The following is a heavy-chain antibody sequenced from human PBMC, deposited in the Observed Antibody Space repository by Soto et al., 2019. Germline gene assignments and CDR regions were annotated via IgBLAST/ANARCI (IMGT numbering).Heavy chain of an antibody. D-gene: IGHD4-17*01. CDR1: GYTFTTYA. V-gene: IGHV1-3*01. CDR3: ARDWGTTTVSLNWFDP. CDR2: INAGNGNT. Sequence: ASVKVSCKASGYTFTTYAMHWVRQAPGQRLEWMGWINAGNGNTKYSQKFQGRVTITRDTSASTAYMELSRLRSEDTAVYYCARDWGTTTVSLNWFDPWGQGALVTVSS. J-gene: IGHJ5*02.